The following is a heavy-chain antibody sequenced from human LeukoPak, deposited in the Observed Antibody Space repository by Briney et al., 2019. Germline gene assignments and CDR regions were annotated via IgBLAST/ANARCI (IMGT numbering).Heavy chain of an antibody. Sequence: GGSLRLSCAASGFTFSSSEMNWVRQAPGKGLEWVSYISSGGSPIYYADSVKGRFTISRDNAKNSLYLQINSLRAEDTAVYYCARDPGYSTSYYTGDWGQGTLVTVSS. CDR1: GFTFSSSE. V-gene: IGHV3-48*03. D-gene: IGHD6-13*01. J-gene: IGHJ4*02. CDR3: ARDPGYSTSYYTGD. CDR2: ISSGGSPI.